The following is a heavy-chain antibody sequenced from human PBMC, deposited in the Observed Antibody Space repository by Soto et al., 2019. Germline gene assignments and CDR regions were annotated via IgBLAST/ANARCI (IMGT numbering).Heavy chain of an antibody. CDR3: AREMAGLGGEYDY. V-gene: IGHV1-18*01. J-gene: IGHJ4*02. CDR2: ISGSSGNA. D-gene: IGHD3-16*01. CDR1: GYXFTKYG. Sequence: QVQLVQSGAEVKNPGASVKVSCKXSGYXFTKYGVGWVRQAPGQGLEWMGWISGSSGNANYAEKVQGRITLTTDTSTSTAYIELRSLRSDDTAVYYCAREMAGLGGEYDYWGQGTLVTVSS.